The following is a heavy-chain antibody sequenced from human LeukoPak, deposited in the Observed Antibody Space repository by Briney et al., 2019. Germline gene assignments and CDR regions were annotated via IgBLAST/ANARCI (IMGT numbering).Heavy chain of an antibody. J-gene: IGHJ3*02. D-gene: IGHD6-19*01. Sequence: GGSLRLSCAASGFTVTSSYMRWVRQAPGKGLEWVSLIYSAIGGSTYYADSVKGRFTISRDNSKHTLYLQMNNLRAEDTAVYYCAKGLDSSGWFNDAFDIWGQGTMVTVSS. CDR2: IYSAIGGST. CDR3: AKGLDSSGWFNDAFDI. V-gene: IGHV3-53*01. CDR1: GFTVTSSY.